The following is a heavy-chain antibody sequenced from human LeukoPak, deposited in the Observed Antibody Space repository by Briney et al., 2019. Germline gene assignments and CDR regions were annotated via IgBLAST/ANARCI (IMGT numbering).Heavy chain of an antibody. CDR1: GGSFSGYY. Sequence: PSETLSLTCAVYGGSFSGYYWSWIRQPPGKGLEWIGEINHSGSTNYNPSLKSRVTISVDTSKNQFSLKLSSVTAADTAVYYCARARRNVICSSTSCYTLGYFDYWSQGTLVTVSS. J-gene: IGHJ4*02. CDR2: INHSGST. V-gene: IGHV4-34*01. CDR3: ARARRNVICSSTSCYTLGYFDY. D-gene: IGHD2-2*02.